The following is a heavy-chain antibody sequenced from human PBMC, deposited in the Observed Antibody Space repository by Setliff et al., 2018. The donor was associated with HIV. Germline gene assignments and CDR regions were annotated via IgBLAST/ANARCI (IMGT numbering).Heavy chain of an antibody. CDR3: AGVEAAGSNWYYAFDV. CDR2: IYSGGMT. D-gene: IGHD6-13*01. Sequence: SLRLSCAASGFSVSSKYMSWVRQAPGKGLGWVSLIYSGGMTYYTDSVRDRFIISRDNSKNTVYLEMNSLRAEDTAVYYCAGVEAAGSNWYYAFDVWGHGTMVTVSS. V-gene: IGHV3-66*01. J-gene: IGHJ3*01. CDR1: GFSVSSKY.